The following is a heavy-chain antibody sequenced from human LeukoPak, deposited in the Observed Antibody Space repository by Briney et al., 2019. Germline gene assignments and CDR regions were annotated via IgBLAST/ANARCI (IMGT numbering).Heavy chain of an antibody. V-gene: IGHV4-39*07. CDR3: ARGALKTRYCSSTSCYKGFDY. D-gene: IGHD2-2*02. Sequence: SETLSLTCTVSGGSITSSNYYWSWIRQPPGKGLEWIGEINHSGSTNYNPSLKSRVTISVDTSKNQFSLKLSSVTAADTAVYYCARGALKTRYCSSTSCYKGFDYWGQGTLVTVSS. CDR1: GGSITSSNYY. J-gene: IGHJ4*02. CDR2: INHSGST.